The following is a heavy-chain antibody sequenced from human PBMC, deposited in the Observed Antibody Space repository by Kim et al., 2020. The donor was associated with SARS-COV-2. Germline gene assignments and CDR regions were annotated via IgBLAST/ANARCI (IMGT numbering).Heavy chain of an antibody. CDR3: AKSSLYCSGGSCPPGYYMDV. J-gene: IGHJ6*03. V-gene: IGHV3-30*18. Sequence: GGSLRLSCAASGFTFSSYGMHWVRQAPGKGLEWVAVISYDGSNNYYADSVKGRFTISRDNSKNTLYLQMNSLRAEDTAVYYCAKSSLYCSGGSCPPGYYMDVWGKGTTVTVSS. CDR1: GFTFSSYG. CDR2: ISYDGSNN. D-gene: IGHD2-15*01.